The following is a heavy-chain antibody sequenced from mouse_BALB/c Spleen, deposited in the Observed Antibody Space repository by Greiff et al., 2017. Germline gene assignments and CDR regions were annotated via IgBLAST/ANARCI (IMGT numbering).Heavy chain of an antibody. Sequence: EVQLQESGGGLVQPGGSRKLSCAASGFTFSSFGMHWVRQAPEKGLEWVAYISSGSSTIYYADTVKGRFTISRDNPKNTLFLQMTSLRSEDTAMYYCARVNWDGSYYFDYWGQGTTLTVSS. J-gene: IGHJ2*01. D-gene: IGHD4-1*01. CDR1: GFTFSSFG. CDR3: ARVNWDGSYYFDY. V-gene: IGHV5-17*02. CDR2: ISSGSSTI.